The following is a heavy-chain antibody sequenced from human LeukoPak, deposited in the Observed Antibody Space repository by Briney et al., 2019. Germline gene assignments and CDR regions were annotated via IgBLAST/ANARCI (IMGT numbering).Heavy chain of an antibody. CDR3: ARITGYSSSSIIDP. J-gene: IGHJ5*02. V-gene: IGHV5-51*01. CDR2: IYPGDSDT. Sequence: GESLTLSCKGSGDSFTSYWMGWVRQMPGKGLEWMGIIYPGDSDTKYSPSFQGRVTISADKSISTAYLQWSSLKASDTAMYYCARITGYSSSSIIDPWGQGTLVTVSS. D-gene: IGHD6-13*01. CDR1: GDSFTSYW.